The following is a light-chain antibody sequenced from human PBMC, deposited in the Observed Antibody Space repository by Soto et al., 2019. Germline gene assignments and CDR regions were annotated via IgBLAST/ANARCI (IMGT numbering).Light chain of an antibody. V-gene: IGLV2-14*01. Sequence: QSVLTQPASVSGSPGQSITISCTGTSSDVGGYNYVSWYQQHPGKAPKLMIYDVSNRPSGVSNRFSGSKSDNTASLTISGLQAEDEADYYCSSYTSSSSNYVFGTGTKVPVL. CDR2: DVS. CDR1: SSDVGGYNY. CDR3: SSYTSSSSNYV. J-gene: IGLJ1*01.